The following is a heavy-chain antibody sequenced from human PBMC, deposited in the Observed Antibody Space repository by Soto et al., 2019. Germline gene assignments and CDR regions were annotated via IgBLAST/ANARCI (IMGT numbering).Heavy chain of an antibody. Sequence: SETLSLTCTVSGGSISSGGYYWSWIRQHPGKGLEWIGYIYYSGSTYYNPSLKSRVTISVDTSKNQFSLKLSSVTAADTAVYYCARGSPYSPSVGNYYYYYGMDVWGQGTTVTVSS. CDR1: GGSISSGGYY. CDR3: ARGSPYSPSVGNYYYYYGMDV. V-gene: IGHV4-31*03. J-gene: IGHJ6*02. D-gene: IGHD2-2*01. CDR2: IYYSGST.